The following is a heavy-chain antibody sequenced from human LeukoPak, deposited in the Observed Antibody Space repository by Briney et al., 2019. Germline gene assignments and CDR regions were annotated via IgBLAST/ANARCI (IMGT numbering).Heavy chain of an antibody. CDR1: GGSISPYY. V-gene: IGHV4-59*05. CDR2: IYYSGST. J-gene: IGHJ4*02. D-gene: IGHD1-26*01. CDR3: ARLTGIVGATLGYFDY. Sequence: TSETLSLTCTVSGGSISPYYWSWIRQPPGKGLEWIGSIYYSGSTYYNSSLKSRVTISVDTSMNQFSLKLSSVTAADTAVYYCARLTGIVGATLGYFDYWGQGTLVTVSS.